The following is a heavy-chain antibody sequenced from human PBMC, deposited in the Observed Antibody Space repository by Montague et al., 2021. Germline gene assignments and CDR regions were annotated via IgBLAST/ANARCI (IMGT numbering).Heavy chain of an antibody. CDR1: GGSISSSSYY. Sequence: SETLSLTCTVSGGSISSSSYYWGWIRQPPGKGLEWIGSIYNSGSTYYNPSLKSRLTISVDTSKIQFSLKLSSVTAADAAVYYGVVNPFLYYHGMDVWGQGTTVTVSS. J-gene: IGHJ6*02. D-gene: IGHD4-23*01. CDR2: IYNSGST. V-gene: IGHV4-39*01. CDR3: VVNPFLYYHGMDV.